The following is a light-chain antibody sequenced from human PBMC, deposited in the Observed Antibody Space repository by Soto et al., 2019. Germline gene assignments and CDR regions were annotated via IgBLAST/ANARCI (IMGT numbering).Light chain of an antibody. Sequence: EVVLTQSPATLSLSPGDRAALSCKASQSVHNYLAWYQQKPGQAPRLLIYGASNKAAGIPARFSGSGSGTDFTLTINSLEPEDFAVYACQQYGRAPITFGQGTRLEIK. CDR1: QSVHNY. J-gene: IGKJ5*01. CDR2: GAS. V-gene: IGKV3-11*01. CDR3: QQYGRAPIT.